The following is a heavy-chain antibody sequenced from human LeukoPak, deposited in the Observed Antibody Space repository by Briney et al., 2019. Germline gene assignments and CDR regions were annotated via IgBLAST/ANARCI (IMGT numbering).Heavy chain of an antibody. CDR2: IIPIFGTA. CDR1: GYTFTSYA. Sequence: SVKVSCKASGYTFTSYAINWVRQAPGQGLEWMGGIIPIFGTANYAQKFQGRVTITADESTSTAYMELSSLRSEDTAVYYCASLGGGSTVTTYLNYWGQGTLVTVSS. J-gene: IGHJ4*02. D-gene: IGHD4-17*01. V-gene: IGHV1-69*13. CDR3: ASLGGGSTVTTYLNY.